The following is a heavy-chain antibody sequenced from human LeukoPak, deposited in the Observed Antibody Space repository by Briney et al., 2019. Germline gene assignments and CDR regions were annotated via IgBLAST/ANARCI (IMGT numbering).Heavy chain of an antibody. V-gene: IGHV4-38-2*02. D-gene: IGHD3-3*01. CDR2: MYHSGTT. CDR3: ARGSSGTTIYLFDS. J-gene: IGHJ4*02. Sequence: SETLSLTCTVSGHFISSGYYWGWIRQPPGKGLEWIASMYHSGTTYYNPSLKSRVTISVDTSKNQFSLKLRSVTAADTAVYYCARGSSGTTIYLFDSWGQGTLVTVSS. CDR1: GHFISSGYY.